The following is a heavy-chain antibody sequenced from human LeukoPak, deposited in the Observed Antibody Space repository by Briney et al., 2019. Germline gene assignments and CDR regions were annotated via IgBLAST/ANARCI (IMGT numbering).Heavy chain of an antibody. J-gene: IGHJ6*03. D-gene: IGHD6-13*01. Sequence: SQTLSLTCAISGDSVSSNSAAWNWIRQSPSRVLEWLGRTYYRSKWYNDYAVSVKSRITINPDTSKNQFSLQLNSVTPEDTAVYYCASTHIAAAGTFYYYYMDVWGKGTTVTVSS. CDR1: GDSVSSNSAA. V-gene: IGHV6-1*01. CDR3: ASTHIAAAGTFYYYYMDV. CDR2: TYYRSKWYN.